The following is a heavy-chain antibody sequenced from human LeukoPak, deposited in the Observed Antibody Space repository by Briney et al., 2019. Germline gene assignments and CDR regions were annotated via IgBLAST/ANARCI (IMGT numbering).Heavy chain of an antibody. CDR1: GGSFSGYY. J-gene: IGHJ4*02. D-gene: IGHD5-18*01. Sequence: SETLSLTCAVYGGSFSGYYWSWIRQPPGKGLEWIGEINHSGSTNYNPSLKSRVIISVDTSKNQFSLKLSSVTAADTAVYYCARGLGGYSYGKPSDYFDYWGQGTLVTVSS. V-gene: IGHV4-34*01. CDR2: INHSGST. CDR3: ARGLGGYSYGKPSDYFDY.